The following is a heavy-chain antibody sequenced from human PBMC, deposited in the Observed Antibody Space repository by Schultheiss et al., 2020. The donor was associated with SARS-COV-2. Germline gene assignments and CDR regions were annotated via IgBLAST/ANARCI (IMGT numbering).Heavy chain of an antibody. V-gene: IGHV3-74*01. J-gene: IGHJ3*02. CDR2: INKDGSSS. CDR3: AKRIGWELDAFDI. Sequence: GGSLRLSCAASGFTLSGFWMHWVRQAPGKGLVWVSRINKDGSSSSYADSVKGRFTISRDNSKNTLYLQMNSLRAEDTAVYYCAKRIGWELDAFDIWGQGTMVTVSS. D-gene: IGHD1-26*01. CDR1: GFTLSGFW.